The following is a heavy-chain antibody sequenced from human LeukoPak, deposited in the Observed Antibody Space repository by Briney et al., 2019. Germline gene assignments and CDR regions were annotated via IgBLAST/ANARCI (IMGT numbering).Heavy chain of an antibody. CDR1: GLTFSKYA. CDR2: ISESGTGT. D-gene: IGHD5-18*01. Sequence: GGSLRLSCTVSGLTFSKYAMSWVRQAPGKGLEWVSAISESGTGTYYADSVKGRFTTSRDNSKNTLSLHMNSLRADDTAVYYCAKDIAQGYTFGSIEEDYWGQGTLVTVSS. V-gene: IGHV3-23*01. J-gene: IGHJ4*02. CDR3: AKDIAQGYTFGSIEEDY.